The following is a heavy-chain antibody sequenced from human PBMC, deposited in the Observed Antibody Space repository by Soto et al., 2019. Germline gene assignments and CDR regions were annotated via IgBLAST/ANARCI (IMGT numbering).Heavy chain of an antibody. CDR3: GRGLGPRLGDFWSGYYNDYYYYDMDV. CDR1: GYTFTSYY. D-gene: IGHD3-3*01. V-gene: IGHV1-46*03. Sequence: ASVKVSCKASGYTFTSYYMHWVRQAPGQGLEWMGIINPSGGSTSYAQKFQGRVTMTRDTSTSTVYMGLSSLRSEDTAVYYCGRGLGPRLGDFWSGYYNDYYYYDMDVLCKGTTVTVCS. J-gene: IGHJ6*03. CDR2: INPSGGST.